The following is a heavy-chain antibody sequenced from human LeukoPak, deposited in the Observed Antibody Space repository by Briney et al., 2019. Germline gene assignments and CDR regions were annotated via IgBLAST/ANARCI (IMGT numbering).Heavy chain of an antibody. Sequence: SETLSLTCTVSGGSISSYYWSWIRQPAGKGLEWIGRIYTSGSTNYNPSLKSRVTMSVDTPENQVSLKLSSVTAADTAVYYCARAYSGSSNLDEAFDIWGQGTMVTVSS. V-gene: IGHV4-4*07. CDR3: ARAYSGSSNLDEAFDI. CDR1: GGSISSYY. CDR2: IYTSGST. J-gene: IGHJ3*02. D-gene: IGHD6-13*01.